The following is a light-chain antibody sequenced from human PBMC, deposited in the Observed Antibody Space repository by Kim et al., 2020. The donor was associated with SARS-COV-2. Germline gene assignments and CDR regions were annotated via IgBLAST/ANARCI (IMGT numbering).Light chain of an antibody. CDR3: QTWNSSTAV. J-gene: IGLJ1*01. CDR2: QDS. Sequence: SYELTQPPSVSVSPGQTASITCSGDTLGKKYACWYQQKSGQSPVLVIYQDSKRPSGIPERFSGSNSGNTATLTISGTQAMDEADYYCQTWNSSTAVFGAGTKFTVL. V-gene: IGLV3-1*01. CDR1: TLGKKY.